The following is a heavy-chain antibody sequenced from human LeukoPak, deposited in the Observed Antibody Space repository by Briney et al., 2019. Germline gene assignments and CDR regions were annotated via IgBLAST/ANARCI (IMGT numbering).Heavy chain of an antibody. J-gene: IGHJ4*02. V-gene: IGHV3-7*01. CDR3: ARNYFEY. CDR1: GFTFSSYW. CDR2: IKEDGSQK. Sequence: PGGSLRLSCAASGFTFSSYWMTWVRQAPGKGLEWVANIKEDGSQKYYLDSVKGPFTISRDNAKNSLYLQMNSLRAEDTAVYYCARNYFEYWGQGTLVTVSS.